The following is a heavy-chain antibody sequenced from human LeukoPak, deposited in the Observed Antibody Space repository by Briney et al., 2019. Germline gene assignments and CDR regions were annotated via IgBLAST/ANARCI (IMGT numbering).Heavy chain of an antibody. CDR3: ARDKTRGLGYSYSKSGNYFDY. J-gene: IGHJ4*02. Sequence: GGSLRLSCAASGFTFSTYWMQWVRQAPGKGPVWVSRTNNDGSTTSYADSVKGRFTISRDNAKNTLYLQMNSLRAEDTAVYSCARDKTRGLGYSYSKSGNYFDYWGQGTLVTVSS. CDR2: TNNDGSTT. D-gene: IGHD5-18*01. CDR1: GFTFSTYW. V-gene: IGHV3-74*01.